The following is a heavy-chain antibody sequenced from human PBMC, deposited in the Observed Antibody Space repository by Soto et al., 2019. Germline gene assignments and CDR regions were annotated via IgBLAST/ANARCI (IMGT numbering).Heavy chain of an antibody. J-gene: IGHJ6*02. V-gene: IGHV6-1*01. D-gene: IGHD2-21*02. Sequence: SQTLSHTCAISGDSVSSNSADWHWIRQYPSRGLEWLGRTYYRSKWYNYYADSVKGRFTISRDKSKNTLYLQMNSLRPEDTAVYYCAKDNFHCGDDCYHYYGLDVWGQGTTVTVSS. CDR1: GDSVSSNSAD. CDR3: AKDNFHCGDDCYHYYGLDV. CDR2: TYYRSKWYN.